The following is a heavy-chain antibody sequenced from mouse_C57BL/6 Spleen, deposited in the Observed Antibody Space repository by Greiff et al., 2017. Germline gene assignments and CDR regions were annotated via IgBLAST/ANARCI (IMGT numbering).Heavy chain of an antibody. J-gene: IGHJ2*01. V-gene: IGHV14-4*01. Sequence: LQQSGAELVRPGASVKLSCTASGFNIKDDYMHWVKQRPEQGLEWIGWIDPENGDTEYASKFQGKATITADTSSNTAYLQLSSLTSEDTAVYYCTTTGNFDYWGQGTTLTVSS. CDR3: TTTGNFDY. D-gene: IGHD4-1*01. CDR1: GFNIKDDY. CDR2: IDPENGDT.